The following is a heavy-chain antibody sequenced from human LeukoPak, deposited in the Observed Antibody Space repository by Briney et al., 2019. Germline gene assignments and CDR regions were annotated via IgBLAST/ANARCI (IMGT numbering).Heavy chain of an antibody. J-gene: IGHJ4*02. CDR1: GYSISSGYY. D-gene: IGHD5-18*01. Sequence: SETLSLTCTVSGYSISSGYYWGWIRQPPGKGLEWIGSIYHSGSTYYNPSLKSRVTISVDTSKNQFSLKLSSVTAADTAVYYCARGAEAYTAMVPIHFDYWGQGTLVTVSS. V-gene: IGHV4-38-2*02. CDR2: IYHSGST. CDR3: ARGAEAYTAMVPIHFDY.